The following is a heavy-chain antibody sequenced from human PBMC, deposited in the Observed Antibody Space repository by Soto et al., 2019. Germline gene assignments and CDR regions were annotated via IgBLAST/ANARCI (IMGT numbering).Heavy chain of an antibody. CDR3: VRGTTEWRGMDY. J-gene: IGHJ4*02. V-gene: IGHV3-74*01. CDR2: ICMNGAAT. CDR1: GFTFRIHC. Sequence: LRLSCAASGFTFRIHCMHWVRQGPGKGLVWVSRICMNGAATAYADSVRGRFTISRDDAEDTLSLQMNSLRDEDTAVYYCVRGTTEWRGMDYWGRGTLVTVSS. D-gene: IGHD2-2*01.